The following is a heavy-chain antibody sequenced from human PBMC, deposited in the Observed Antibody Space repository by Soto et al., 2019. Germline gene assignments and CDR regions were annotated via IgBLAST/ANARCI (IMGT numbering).Heavy chain of an antibody. CDR1: GGSISSYY. CDR2: IYYSGST. Sequence: QVQLQESGPGLVKPSETLSLTCTVSGGSISSYYWSWIRQPPGKGLEWIGYIYYSGSTNYNPSLKSRVTMSVDTSKNPFSLKLSSVTAADTAVYYCARHGGYCSSTSCYGRKNWFDPWGQGTLVTVSS. D-gene: IGHD2-2*03. CDR3: ARHGGYCSSTSCYGRKNWFDP. J-gene: IGHJ5*02. V-gene: IGHV4-59*08.